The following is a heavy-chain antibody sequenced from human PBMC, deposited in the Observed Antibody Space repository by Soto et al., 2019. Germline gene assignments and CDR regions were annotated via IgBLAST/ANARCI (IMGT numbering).Heavy chain of an antibody. Sequence: EVQLLESGGGLVQPGGSLRLSCAASGFTFSSYAMSWVRQAPGKGLEWVSAISGSGGSTYYADSVKGRFTISRDNSKNTLYLQMNSLRAEDMAVYYCAKIAQRVIYDFWSGYEYYFDYWGQGTLVTVSS. CDR1: GFTFSSYA. V-gene: IGHV3-23*01. J-gene: IGHJ4*02. CDR2: ISGSGGST. D-gene: IGHD3-3*01. CDR3: AKIAQRVIYDFWSGYEYYFDY.